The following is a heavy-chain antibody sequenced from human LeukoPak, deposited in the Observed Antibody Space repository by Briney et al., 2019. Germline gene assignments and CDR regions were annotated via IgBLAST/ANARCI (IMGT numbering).Heavy chain of an antibody. J-gene: IGHJ5*02. D-gene: IGHD3-22*01. V-gene: IGHV4-39*01. Sequence: PSETLSLTCTVSGGSISSSSYYWGWIRQPPGKGLEWIGSIYYSGITYYNLSLKSRVTIFVDTSKNQFSLKLSSVTAADTAVYYCARQRGYHYDSTTNRFSDLWGQGTRVTVSS. CDR3: ARQRGYHYDSTTNRFSDL. CDR1: GGSISSSSYY. CDR2: IYYSGIT.